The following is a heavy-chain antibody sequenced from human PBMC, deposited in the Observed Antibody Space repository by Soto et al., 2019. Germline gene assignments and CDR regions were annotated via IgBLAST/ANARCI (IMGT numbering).Heavy chain of an antibody. CDR3: ARSTFDVFGGGGAFDI. Sequence: EVQLVETGGGLIQPGGSLRLSCAASGFTVSSNYMSWVRQAPGKGLEWVSVIYSGGSTYYADSVKGRFTISRDNSKNTLYLQMNSLRAEDTAVYYCARSTFDVFGGGGAFDIWGQGTMVTVSS. J-gene: IGHJ3*02. V-gene: IGHV3-53*02. CDR2: IYSGGST. CDR1: GFTVSSNY. D-gene: IGHD3-16*01.